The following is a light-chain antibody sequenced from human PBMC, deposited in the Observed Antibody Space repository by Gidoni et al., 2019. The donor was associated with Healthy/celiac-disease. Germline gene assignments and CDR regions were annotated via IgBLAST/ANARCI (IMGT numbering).Light chain of an antibody. CDR1: QSVSSY. V-gene: IGKV3-11*01. Sequence: EIVLTQSPATLSWSPGERATLSCRASQSVSSYFAWYQQKPGQAPRLLIYDASNRATGIPARFSGSGSGTDFTLTISSLEPADFAVYYCQQRSNWPPLTFXGXTKVEIK. J-gene: IGKJ4*01. CDR3: QQRSNWPPLT. CDR2: DAS.